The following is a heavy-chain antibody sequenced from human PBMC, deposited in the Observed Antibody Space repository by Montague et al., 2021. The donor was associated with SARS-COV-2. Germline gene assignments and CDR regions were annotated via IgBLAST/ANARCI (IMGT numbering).Heavy chain of an antibody. Sequence: SETLSLTCAVCGGSFSVYYWSWIRQPPGRGLEWIGEINHSGSTNYNPSLKSRVTISMDTSKNQFSLKLSSVTAADTAVYYCARGVRQLGVRYYYYLDVWDKGTTVTVSS. V-gene: IGHV4-34*01. CDR2: INHSGST. D-gene: IGHD6-6*01. CDR3: ARGVRQLGVRYYYYLDV. J-gene: IGHJ6*03. CDR1: GGSFSVYY.